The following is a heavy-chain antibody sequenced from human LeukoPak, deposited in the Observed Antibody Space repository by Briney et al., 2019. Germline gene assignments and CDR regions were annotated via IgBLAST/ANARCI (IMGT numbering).Heavy chain of an antibody. J-gene: IGHJ4*02. CDR1: GFTFSSYA. D-gene: IGHD1-26*01. V-gene: IGHV3-30-3*01. CDR3: AREGGSWAAYYFDY. CDR2: ISYDGSNK. Sequence: GRSLRLSCAASGFTFSSYAMHWVRQAPGKGPEWVAVISYDGSNKYYADSVKGRFTISRDNCKNTLYLQMNSLRAEDTAVYYCAREGGSWAAYYFDYWGQGTLVTVSS.